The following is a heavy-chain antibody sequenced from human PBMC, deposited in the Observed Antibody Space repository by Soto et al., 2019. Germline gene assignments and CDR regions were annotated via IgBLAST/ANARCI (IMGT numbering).Heavy chain of an antibody. V-gene: IGHV3-23*01. CDR2: ISGSGGST. D-gene: IGHD3-9*01. CDR1: GFTFSSYA. CDR3: AKDLRYFDWLLSPEGFDY. J-gene: IGHJ4*02. Sequence: GGSLRLSCAASGFTFSSYAMSWVRQAPGKGLEWVSAISGSGGSTYYADSVKGRFTISRDKSKNTLYLQMNSLRAEDTAVYYCAKDLRYFDWLLSPEGFDYWGQGTLVTVSS.